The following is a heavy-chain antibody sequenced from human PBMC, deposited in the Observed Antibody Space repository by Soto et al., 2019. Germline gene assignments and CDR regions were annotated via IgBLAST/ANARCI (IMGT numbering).Heavy chain of an antibody. Sequence: PGGSLRLSCAASGFTFSSYAMSWVRQAPGKGLEWFSAISGSGGSTYYADCVKGRFTISRDNSKNTLYLQMNSLRAEDTAVYYCATVTDCSSTSCYNALWGQGTLVTVSS. CDR2: ISGSGGST. V-gene: IGHV3-23*01. CDR3: ATVTDCSSTSCYNAL. J-gene: IGHJ4*02. D-gene: IGHD2-2*02. CDR1: GFTFSSYA.